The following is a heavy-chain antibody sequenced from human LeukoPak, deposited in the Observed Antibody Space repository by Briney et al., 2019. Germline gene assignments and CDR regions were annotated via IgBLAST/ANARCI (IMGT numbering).Heavy chain of an antibody. V-gene: IGHV3-21*01. Sequence: GGSLRLSCAASEFTFSSYSMNWVRQAPGKGLEWVSSISSSSSYIYYADSVKGRFTISRDNAKNSLYLQVNSLRAEDTAVYYCARDRVSALPYYYYMDVWGKGTTVTVSS. CDR1: EFTFSSYS. J-gene: IGHJ6*03. CDR3: ARDRVSALPYYYYMDV. D-gene: IGHD6-13*01. CDR2: ISSSSSYI.